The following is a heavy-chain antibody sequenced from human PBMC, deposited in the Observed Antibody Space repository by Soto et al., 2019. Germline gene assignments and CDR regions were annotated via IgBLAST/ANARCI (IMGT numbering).Heavy chain of an antibody. V-gene: IGHV4-31*03. J-gene: IGHJ6*02. CDR2: IHYGGSA. CDR3: ARDFTDSSGPTLGMGV. D-gene: IGHD6-19*01. CDR1: GDSLSNSPYY. Sequence: SETLSLTCTVSGDSLSNSPYYWNWIRHHPAKGLEWIGYIHYGGSAYYNPSLKSRVTISVDTSKSQFSLKLSSVTAADTAVYYCARDFTDSSGPTLGMGVWGQGTTVTVSS.